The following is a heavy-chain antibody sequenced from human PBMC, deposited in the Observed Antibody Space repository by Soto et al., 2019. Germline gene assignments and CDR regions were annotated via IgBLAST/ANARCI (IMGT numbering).Heavy chain of an antibody. CDR3: ARGDTAVGTRAFDY. CDR2: TYYRSKWYN. J-gene: IGHJ4*02. D-gene: IGHD6-13*01. CDR1: GDSVSSNSGA. V-gene: IGHV6-1*01. Sequence: SQTLSLTCVISGDSVSSNSGAWNWIRQSPSRGLEWLGRTYYRSKWYNDYAVSVKSRITIHPDTSKNQFSLQLNSVTPEDTAVYYCARGDTAVGTRAFDYWGQGTLVTVSS.